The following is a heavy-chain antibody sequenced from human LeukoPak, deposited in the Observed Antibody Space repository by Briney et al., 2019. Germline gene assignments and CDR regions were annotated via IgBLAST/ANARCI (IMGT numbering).Heavy chain of an antibody. J-gene: IGHJ6*02. Sequence: PLASVKVSCKASGGTFSSYAISWVRQAPGQGLEWMGGIIPIFGTANYAQKFQGRVTITADESTSTAYMELSSPRSEDTAVYYCAVRYFDWLLPPRHYYYGMDVWGQGTTVTVSS. CDR3: AVRYFDWLLPPRHYYYGMDV. CDR2: IIPIFGTA. V-gene: IGHV1-69*01. CDR1: GGTFSSYA. D-gene: IGHD3-9*01.